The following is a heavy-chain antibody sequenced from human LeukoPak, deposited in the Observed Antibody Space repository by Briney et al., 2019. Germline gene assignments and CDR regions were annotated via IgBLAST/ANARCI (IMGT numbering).Heavy chain of an antibody. V-gene: IGHV3-21*01. D-gene: IGHD6-6*01. CDR2: ISSDGIHT. CDR1: GFTFSSYA. Sequence: GGSLRLSCAASGFTFSSYAMHWVRQAPGKGLEWVSSISSDGIHTFYADPVKGRFTISRDNAKNSLYLQMNSLRDEDTAVYYFSKDRPRSSFDYWGQGSLVTVSS. CDR3: SKDRPRSSFDY. J-gene: IGHJ4*02.